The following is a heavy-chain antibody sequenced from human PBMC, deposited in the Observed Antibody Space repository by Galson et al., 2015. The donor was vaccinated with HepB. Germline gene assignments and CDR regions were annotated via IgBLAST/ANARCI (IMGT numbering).Heavy chain of an antibody. CDR3: ARDSSARSTSWGMDV. CDR2: LIPLFDTP. CDR1: GGTFSTYG. J-gene: IGHJ6*04. V-gene: IGHV1-69*13. Sequence: SVKVSCKASGGTFSTYGINWVRQAPGQGLEWMGGLIPLFDTPNYAQKFQGRVTITADESTSTAYMELSSLRSEDTAVYYCARDSSARSTSWGMDVWGTGTTVTVSS. D-gene: IGHD2-2*01.